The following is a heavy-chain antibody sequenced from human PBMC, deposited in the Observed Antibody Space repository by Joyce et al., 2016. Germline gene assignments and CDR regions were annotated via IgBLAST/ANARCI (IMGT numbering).Heavy chain of an antibody. J-gene: IGHJ4*02. CDR1: GFTFSDYA. CDR3: AKMYSSGWSAVDY. V-gene: IGHV3-23*01. Sequence: EVQLLESGGGLEQPGGSLRLSCAASGFTFSDYAMTWVRQAPGKGLEWVSVSSASGGSTLYADPVKGRFTSSRDNSKNTLYLQMNRLSAEDTAVYFCAKMYSSGWSAVDYWGQGSPVTVSS. CDR2: SSASGGST. D-gene: IGHD6-19*01.